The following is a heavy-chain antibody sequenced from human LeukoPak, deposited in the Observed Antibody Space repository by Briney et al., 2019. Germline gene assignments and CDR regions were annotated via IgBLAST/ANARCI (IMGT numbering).Heavy chain of an antibody. Sequence: GGSLGLSCVASEFTFSSHAMNWVRQAPGKGLEWVSSISGGGESTYYADSVKGRFTVSRDNSKNTLYLQINSLRGEDTAVYYCAKGKYSSGGVPDYWGQGTPVTVSS. J-gene: IGHJ4*02. CDR1: EFTFSSHA. CDR3: AKGKYSSGGVPDY. V-gene: IGHV3-23*01. CDR2: ISGGGEST. D-gene: IGHD6-19*01.